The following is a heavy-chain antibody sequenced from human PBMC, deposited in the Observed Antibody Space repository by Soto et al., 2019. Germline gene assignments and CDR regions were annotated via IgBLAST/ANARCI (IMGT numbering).Heavy chain of an antibody. CDR2: IYYSGST. J-gene: IGHJ5*02. D-gene: IGHD3-3*01. CDR3: ARGGAPITIFGVVMSWFDP. V-gene: IGHV4-59*01. Sequence: SEPLSLTCTFSGGPISISYWSWIRQPPGKGLEWTGYIYYSGSTNYNPSLKSRVTISVDTSKNHFSLKLSSVTAEDTAVYYCARGGAPITIFGVVMSWFDPWGQGTLVTVS. CDR1: GGPISISY.